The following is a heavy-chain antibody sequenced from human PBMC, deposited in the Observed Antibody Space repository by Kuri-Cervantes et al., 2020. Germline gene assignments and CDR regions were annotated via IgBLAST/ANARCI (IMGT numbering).Heavy chain of an antibody. CDR1: GGSISSDS. J-gene: IGHJ4*02. CDR2: ISYSGNT. Sequence: GSLRLSCVVSGGSISSDSWGWIRQPPGKELEWIATISYSGNTYYNPSLKSRVTIFIDTSKNQFSLKLSSVTAADTAVYYCARETPSGRDGYNSESYWGQGTLVTVSS. D-gene: IGHD5-24*01. V-gene: IGHV4-39*07. CDR3: ARETPSGRDGYNSESY.